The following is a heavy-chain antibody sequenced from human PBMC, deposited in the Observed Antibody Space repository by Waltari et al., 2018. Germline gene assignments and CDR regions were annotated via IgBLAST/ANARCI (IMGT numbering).Heavy chain of an antibody. Sequence: QKQLVESGGGLVKPGGSLPPPCAAPGFLFRGYYMTWVREAPGKGLEWIGSISSFATTVDYADSLKGRFTLSRDNANSSAYLEIVSLRPDDTAVYYCARGRQQLIPWGPGTLVTVSS. CDR1: GFLFRGYY. J-gene: IGHJ5*02. CDR2: ISSFATTV. D-gene: IGHD6-13*01. CDR3: ARGRQQLIP. V-gene: IGHV3-11*01.